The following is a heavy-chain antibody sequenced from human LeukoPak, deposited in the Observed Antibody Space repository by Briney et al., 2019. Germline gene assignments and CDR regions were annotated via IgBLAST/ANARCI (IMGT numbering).Heavy chain of an antibody. CDR1: GGSISSYY. J-gene: IGHJ6*03. D-gene: IGHD3-3*01. CDR2: IYTSGST. CDR3: ARVRKDDYDFWSGYSYYMDV. Sequence: SETLSLTCAVSGGSISSYYWSWVRQPAGKGLEWIGRIYTSGSTNYNPSLKSRVTMSVDTSKNQFSLKLSSVTAADTAVYYCARVRKDDYDFWSGYSYYMDVWGKGTTVTVSS. V-gene: IGHV4-4*07.